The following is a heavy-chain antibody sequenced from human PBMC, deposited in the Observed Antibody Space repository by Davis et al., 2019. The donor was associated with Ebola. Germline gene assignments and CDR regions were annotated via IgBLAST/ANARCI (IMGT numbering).Heavy chain of an antibody. CDR3: AKDFRTWIQLWAFDY. CDR2: ISGSGGST. CDR1: GFTFSSYA. V-gene: IGHV3-23*01. D-gene: IGHD5-18*01. Sequence: GESLKISCAASGFTFSSYAMSWVRQAPGKGLEWVSAISGSGGSTYYADSVKGRFTISRDNSKNTLYLQMNSLRAEDTAVYYCAKDFRTWIQLWAFDYWGQGTLVTVSS. J-gene: IGHJ4*02.